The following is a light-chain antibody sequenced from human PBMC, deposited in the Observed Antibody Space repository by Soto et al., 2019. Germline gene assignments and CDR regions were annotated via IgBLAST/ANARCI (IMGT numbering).Light chain of an antibody. J-gene: IGLJ1*01. CDR1: SSDVGSYNL. CDR2: EVS. V-gene: IGLV2-23*02. CDR3: CSYAGSSTYV. Sequence: QSVLTQPASVSGSPGQSTTISCTGTSSDVGSYNLASWYQQHPGKAPKLMIYEVSKRPSGVSNRFSGSKSGNTASLTISGLQAEDEADYYCCSYAGSSTYVFGTGTKVTVL.